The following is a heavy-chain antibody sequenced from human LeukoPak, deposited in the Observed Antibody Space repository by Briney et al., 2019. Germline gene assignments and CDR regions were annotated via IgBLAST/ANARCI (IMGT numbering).Heavy chain of an antibody. Sequence: GSLRLSCAASGFTFSSYGMHWVRQAPGKGLEWVAVISYDGSNKYYADSVKGRFTISRDNSKNTLYLQMNSLRAEDTAVYYCAKEAEVSYWGQGTLVTVSS. J-gene: IGHJ4*02. V-gene: IGHV3-30*18. D-gene: IGHD2-21*01. CDR2: ISYDGSNK. CDR1: GFTFSSYG. CDR3: AKEAEVSY.